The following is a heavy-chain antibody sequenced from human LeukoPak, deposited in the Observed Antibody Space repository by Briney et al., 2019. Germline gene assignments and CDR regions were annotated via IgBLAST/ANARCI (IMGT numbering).Heavy chain of an antibody. CDR1: GGSISSFDDY. Sequence: SEILSLTCTVSGGSISSFDDYWGWIRQPPGKGLEWIGGISYSGSTYYNSSLQSRVTMSLDTSENQFSLKMRFVTAADTAVYFCARETLAYCAGDCNSPYYYYMDVWGKGATVTVSS. D-gene: IGHD2-21*02. J-gene: IGHJ6*03. CDR3: ARETLAYCAGDCNSPYYYYMDV. V-gene: IGHV4-39*07. CDR2: ISYSGST.